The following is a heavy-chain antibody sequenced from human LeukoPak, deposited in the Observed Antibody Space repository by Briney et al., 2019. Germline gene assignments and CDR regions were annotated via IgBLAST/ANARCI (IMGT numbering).Heavy chain of an antibody. CDR2: MNPNSGNT. D-gene: IGHD6-13*01. Sequence: ASVKVSCKASGYTFTSYDINWVRQATGQGLEWMGWMNPNSGNTGYAQKFQGRVTITRNTSISTAYMELSRLRSDDTAVYYCARDSGIAAASDYWGQGTLVTVSS. CDR1: GYTFTSYD. CDR3: ARDSGIAAASDY. V-gene: IGHV1-8*03. J-gene: IGHJ4*02.